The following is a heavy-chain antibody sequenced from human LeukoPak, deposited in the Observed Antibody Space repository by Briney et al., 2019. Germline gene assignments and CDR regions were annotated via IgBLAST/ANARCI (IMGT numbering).Heavy chain of an antibody. CDR2: IYYSGST. Sequence: SETLSLTRTVSGGSISSYYWSWIRQPPGKGLEWIGYIYYSGSTNYNPSLKSRVTISVDTSKNQFSLKLSSVTAADTAVYYCASAVAQSGSYGYWGQGTLVTVSS. J-gene: IGHJ4*02. D-gene: IGHD1-26*01. CDR1: GGSISSYY. V-gene: IGHV4-59*01. CDR3: ASAVAQSGSYGY.